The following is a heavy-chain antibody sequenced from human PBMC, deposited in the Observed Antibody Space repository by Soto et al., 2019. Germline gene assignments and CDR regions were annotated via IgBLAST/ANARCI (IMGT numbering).Heavy chain of an antibody. V-gene: IGHV4-34*01. CDR1: GGSFSGYY. CDR2: INHSGST. D-gene: IGHD2-15*01. J-gene: IGHJ4*02. Sequence: SETLSLTCAVYGGSFSGYYWSWIRQPPGKGLEWIGEINHSGSTNYNPSLKSRVTISVDTSKNQFSLKLGSVTAADTAVYYCARGRRRLGIVVVVAATGKYYFDYWGQGTLVTVSS. CDR3: ARGRRRLGIVVVVAATGKYYFDY.